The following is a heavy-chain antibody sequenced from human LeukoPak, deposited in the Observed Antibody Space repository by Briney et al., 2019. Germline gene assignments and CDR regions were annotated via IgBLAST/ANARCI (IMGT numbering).Heavy chain of an antibody. J-gene: IGHJ4*02. Sequence: GGSLRLSCAASGFTFSSYGMHWVRQAPGKGLEGVAFIRYDGSNKYYADSVKGRFTISRDNSKNTLYLQMNSLRAEDTAVYYCAKDRAGIAARRIFDYWGQGTLVTVSS. D-gene: IGHD6-6*01. V-gene: IGHV3-30*02. CDR2: IRYDGSNK. CDR3: AKDRAGIAARRIFDY. CDR1: GFTFSSYG.